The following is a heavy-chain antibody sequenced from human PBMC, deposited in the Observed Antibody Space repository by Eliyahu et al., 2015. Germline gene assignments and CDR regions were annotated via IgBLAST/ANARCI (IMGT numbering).Heavy chain of an antibody. CDR2: IYYSGST. V-gene: IGHV4-31*03. J-gene: IGHJ4*02. CDR3: ARVVAATESFDY. CDR1: GGSXSSGGYX. Sequence: QVQLQESGPGLVKPSQTLSLTXTXSGGSXSSGGYXWSWIRQHPGKGLEWIGYIYYSGSTYYNPSLKSRVTISVDTSKNQFSLKLSSVTAADTAVYYCARVVAATESFDYWGQGTLVTVSS. D-gene: IGHD2-15*01.